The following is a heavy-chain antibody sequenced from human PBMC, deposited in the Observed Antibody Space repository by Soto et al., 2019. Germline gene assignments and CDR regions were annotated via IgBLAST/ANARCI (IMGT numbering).Heavy chain of an antibody. J-gene: IGHJ4*02. Sequence: EVQLLESGGGLVQPGGSLRPPCPASGFTFSSYAMRWVRQAPGKGLEWVSAISGSGGSTYYADSVKGRFTISRDNSKNTLYLQMNSLRAEDTAVYYCARRGSGSYYDYWGQGTLVTVSS. CDR3: ARRGSGSYYDY. V-gene: IGHV3-23*01. D-gene: IGHD1-26*01. CDR1: GFTFSSYA. CDR2: ISGSGGST.